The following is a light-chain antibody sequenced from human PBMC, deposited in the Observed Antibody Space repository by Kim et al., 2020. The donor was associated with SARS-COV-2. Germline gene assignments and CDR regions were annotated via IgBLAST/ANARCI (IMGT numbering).Light chain of an antibody. CDR3: SSRDSSGNHLV. CDR1: ILSTYY. Sequence: SSELTQDPAVSVALGQTVRITCQGDILSTYYATWYQQKPGQAPVLVMYREDRRPPGIPDRFSGSISGNIASLTITVAQAEDEADYHCSSRDSSGNHLVFGGGTQLTVL. J-gene: IGLJ2*01. V-gene: IGLV3-19*01. CDR2: RED.